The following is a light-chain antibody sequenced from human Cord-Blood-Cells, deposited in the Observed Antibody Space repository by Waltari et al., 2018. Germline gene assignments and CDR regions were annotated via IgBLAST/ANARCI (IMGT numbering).Light chain of an antibody. Sequence: DIQMTQSPSSLSASVGDRVTITCQASQVISNYLAWYQQKPGKAPTLLIYDASNLETGVPSRFSGSGSGTEFTFTISSLQPEDIATYYCQQYDNHPITFGQGTRLEIK. V-gene: IGKV1-33*01. CDR2: DAS. J-gene: IGKJ5*01. CDR1: QVISNY. CDR3: QQYDNHPIT.